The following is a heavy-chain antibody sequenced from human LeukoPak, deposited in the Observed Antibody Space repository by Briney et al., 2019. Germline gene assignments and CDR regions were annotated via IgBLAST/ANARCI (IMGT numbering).Heavy chain of an antibody. D-gene: IGHD2-15*01. CDR2: INQDGSEK. J-gene: IGHJ3*02. CDR1: GFTFSTYW. V-gene: IGHV3-7*01. Sequence: GGSLRLSCVASGFTFSTYWMSWVRQAPGKGLEWVANINQDGSEKDYMDSVKGRFTISRDNAKNSLYLQMNNLRAGDTAVYYCARGTGIFCTGGTCYSLGAFDIWGQGTMVTVSS. CDR3: ARGTGIFCTGGTCYSLGAFDI.